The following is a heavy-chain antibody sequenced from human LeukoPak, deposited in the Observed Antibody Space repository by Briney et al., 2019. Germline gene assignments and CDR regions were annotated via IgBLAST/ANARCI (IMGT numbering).Heavy chain of an antibody. J-gene: IGHJ4*02. Sequence: GGSLRLSCAASGFTFSDYYMSWIRQAPGRGLERVSYISSSSSYTNYADSVKGRFTISRDNAKNSLYLQMNSLRAEDTAVYYCARDLGYCSGGSCYSSGFDYWGQGTLVTVSS. V-gene: IGHV3-11*06. D-gene: IGHD2-15*01. CDR1: GFTFSDYY. CDR3: ARDLGYCSGGSCYSSGFDY. CDR2: ISSSSSYT.